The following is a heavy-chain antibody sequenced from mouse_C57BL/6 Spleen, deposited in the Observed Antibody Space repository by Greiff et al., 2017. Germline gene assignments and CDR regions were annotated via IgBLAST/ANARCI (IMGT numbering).Heavy chain of an antibody. J-gene: IGHJ4*01. CDR1: GFTFSNYW. D-gene: IGHD2-2*01. CDR3: TGSMVMEDY. V-gene: IGHV6-3*01. Sequence: EVKVVESGGGLVQPGGSMKLSCVASGFTFSNYWMNWVRQSPEKGLEWVAQIRLKSDNYATNYAESVKGRLTISRDDSKSGVYLQMNNLRAEDTGIYYCTGSMVMEDYWGQGTSVTVSS. CDR2: IRLKSDNYAT.